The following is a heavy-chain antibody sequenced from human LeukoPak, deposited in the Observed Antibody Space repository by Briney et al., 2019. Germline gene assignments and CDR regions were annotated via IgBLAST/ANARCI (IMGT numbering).Heavy chain of an antibody. CDR1: GLTFRSYS. Sequence: GGSLSLSCAASGLTFRSYSMNWVRQAPGKGLDWVSYISRSGSTIYYADSVKGRCTISRDNAKNSLYLQMNSLRAEDTAVYYCAAKKYSSGWYEVYFQHWGQGTLVTVSS. CDR3: AAKKYSSGWYEVYFQH. V-gene: IGHV3-48*04. D-gene: IGHD6-19*01. J-gene: IGHJ1*01. CDR2: ISRSGSTI.